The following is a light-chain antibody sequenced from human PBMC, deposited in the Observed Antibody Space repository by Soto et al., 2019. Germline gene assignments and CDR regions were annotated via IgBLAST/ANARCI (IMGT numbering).Light chain of an antibody. CDR3: PSYDSRLSGWV. J-gene: IGLJ3*02. Sequence: QSVLTQPPSVSGAPGQRVTISCTGSSSNIGAGYDVHWYHQLPGTAPKLLIYGNSNRPSGVPDRFSGSKSGTSASLAITGLQAEDEADYYCPSYDSRLSGWVFGGGTKLTVL. CDR2: GNS. CDR1: SSNIGAGYD. V-gene: IGLV1-40*01.